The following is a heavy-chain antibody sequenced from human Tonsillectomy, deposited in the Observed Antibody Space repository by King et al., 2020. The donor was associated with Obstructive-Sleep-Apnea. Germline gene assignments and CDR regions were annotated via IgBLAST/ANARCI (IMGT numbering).Heavy chain of an antibody. CDR3: AHKPHYYGSGSFFDY. CDR2: IYWNDDK. J-gene: IGHJ4*02. D-gene: IGHD3-10*01. V-gene: IGHV2-5*01. CDR1: GFSLSTSGVG. Sequence: KESGPTLVKPTQTLTLTCTFSGFSLSTSGVGVGWIRQPPGKALEWLALIYWNDDKRYSPSLKSRLTITKDTPKNQVVLTMTNMDPVDTATYYWAHKPHYYGSGSFFDYWGQGTLVTVSS.